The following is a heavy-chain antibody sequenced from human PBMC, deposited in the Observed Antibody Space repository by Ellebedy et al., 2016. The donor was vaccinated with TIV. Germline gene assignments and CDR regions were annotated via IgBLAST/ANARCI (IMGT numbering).Heavy chain of an antibody. D-gene: IGHD3-10*01. V-gene: IGHV3-48*04. CDR3: ARDHRAITMVRGVRNWFDP. J-gene: IGHJ5*02. CDR1: GFTFSSYS. Sequence: GGSLRLXXAASGFTFSSYSMNWVRQAPGKGLEWVSYISSSSSTIYYADSVKGRFTISRDNAKNSLYLQMNSLRAEDTAVYYCARDHRAITMVRGVRNWFDPWGQGTLVTVSS. CDR2: ISSSSSTI.